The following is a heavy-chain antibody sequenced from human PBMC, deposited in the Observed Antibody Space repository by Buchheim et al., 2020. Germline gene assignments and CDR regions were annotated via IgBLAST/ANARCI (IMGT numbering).Heavy chain of an antibody. Sequence: QVQLQESGPGLVKPSQTLSLTCTVSGGSISSGGYYWSWIRQHPGKGLEWIGYIYYSWSTSYNPSLKIRVTISVDTSTNQFSLKLSAVTAADTAVYYCATVIYDWNYGVDSYYYYMDVWGKGTT. CDR2: IYYSWST. CDR3: ATVIYDWNYGVDSYYYYMDV. D-gene: IGHD1-7*01. V-gene: IGHV4-31*03. CDR1: GGSISSGGYY. J-gene: IGHJ6*03.